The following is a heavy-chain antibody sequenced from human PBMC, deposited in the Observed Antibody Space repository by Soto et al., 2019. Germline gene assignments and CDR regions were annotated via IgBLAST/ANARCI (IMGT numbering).Heavy chain of an antibody. Sequence: SETLSLTCTVSGGSTSSYYWSWIRQPPGKGLEWIGYIYYSGNTNYNPSLKSRVTISVDTSKNQFSLKLNSVTAADTAVYYCARSGGSLDYWGQGTLVTVS. CDR1: GGSTSSYY. V-gene: IGHV4-59*01. CDR2: IYYSGNT. D-gene: IGHD2-15*01. J-gene: IGHJ4*02. CDR3: ARSGGSLDY.